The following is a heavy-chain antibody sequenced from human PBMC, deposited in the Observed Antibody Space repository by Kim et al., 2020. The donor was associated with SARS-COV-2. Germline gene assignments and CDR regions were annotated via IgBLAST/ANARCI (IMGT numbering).Heavy chain of an antibody. J-gene: IGHJ3*02. D-gene: IGHD5-18*01. V-gene: IGHV3-11*06. CDR3: TRDESDTDPDSRTLHI. Sequence: GGSLRLSCAASGFTFSDYDMSWIRQAPGKGLEWVSSTTDSSSDTKYEDSVKGRFTISRDNAKNTLYLQMNNLRAEDTAMYYCTRDESDTDPDSRTLHIWG. CDR2: TTDSSSDT. CDR1: GFTFSDYD.